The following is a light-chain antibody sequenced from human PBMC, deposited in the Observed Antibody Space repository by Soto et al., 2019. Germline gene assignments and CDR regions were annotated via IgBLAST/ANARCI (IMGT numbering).Light chain of an antibody. V-gene: IGKV3-20*01. J-gene: IGKJ1*01. CDR3: QKYGSSPPT. Sequence: EIVLQQSPGTLSLSPGARATLSGRASQSVSSSYLAWYQQKPGQAPRLLIYGASSRATGIPDRFSGSGSGTDFTLTISRLEPEEFAVYYCQKYGSSPPTVGQGTKVDIK. CDR1: QSVSSSY. CDR2: GAS.